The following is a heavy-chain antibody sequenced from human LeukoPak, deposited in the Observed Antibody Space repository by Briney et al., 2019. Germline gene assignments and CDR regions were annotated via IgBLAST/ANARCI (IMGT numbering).Heavy chain of an antibody. J-gene: IGHJ4*02. CDR2: ISSSSSTI. CDR1: GFTFSSYN. D-gene: IGHD4-23*01. Sequence: GGSLRLSCAASGFTFSSYNMNWVRQAPGKGLEWVSYISSSSSTIYYSDSVKGRFTISRDNAKNSLYLQMNSLRAEDTAVYYCARVPDLRWPYYFDYWGQGTLVTVFS. CDR3: ARVPDLRWPYYFDY. V-gene: IGHV3-48*04.